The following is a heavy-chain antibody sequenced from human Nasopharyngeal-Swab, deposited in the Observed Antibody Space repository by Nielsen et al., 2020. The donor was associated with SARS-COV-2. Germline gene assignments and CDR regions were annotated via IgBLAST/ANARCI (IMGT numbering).Heavy chain of an antibody. CDR1: GFTFGSYG. Sequence: GGSLRLSCAASGFTFGSYGMHWVRQAPGKGLEWVAVISYDGSNKYYADSVKGRFTISRDNSKNTLYLQMNSLRAEDTAVYYCARTETYYYGSGSYYPIDYWGQGTLVTVSS. D-gene: IGHD3-10*01. CDR2: ISYDGSNK. V-gene: IGHV3-30*03. CDR3: ARTETYYYGSGSYYPIDY. J-gene: IGHJ4*02.